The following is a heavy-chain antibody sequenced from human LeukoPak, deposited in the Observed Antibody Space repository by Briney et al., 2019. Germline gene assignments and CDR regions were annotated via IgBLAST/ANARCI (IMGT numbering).Heavy chain of an antibody. CDR1: GFTFSSYG. V-gene: IGHV3-30*02. J-gene: IGHJ4*02. CDR2: IRYDGSNK. D-gene: IGHD3-22*01. CDR3: AKDMTSYSHYSIGYHIPPFDY. Sequence: GGSLRLSCAASGFTFSSYGMHWVRQAPGKGLEWVAFIRYDGSNKYYADSVKGRFTISRDNSKNTLYLQMNSLRAEDTAVYYCAKDMTSYSHYSIGYHIPPFDYWGQGTLVTVSS.